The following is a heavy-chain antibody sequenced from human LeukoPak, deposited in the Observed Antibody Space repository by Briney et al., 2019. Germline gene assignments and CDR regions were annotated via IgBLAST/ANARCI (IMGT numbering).Heavy chain of an antibody. CDR2: INAGNGNT. J-gene: IGHJ6*03. Sequence: ASVKVSCKASGYTFTSYAMHWVRQAPGQRLEWMGWINAGNGNTKYSQKFQGRVTITRDTSASTAYMELSSLRSEDTAVYYCARSVGDIVVVVAASYYYYYMDVWGKGTTVTVSS. D-gene: IGHD2-15*01. CDR3: ARSVGDIVVVVAASYYYYYMDV. CDR1: GYTFTSYA. V-gene: IGHV1-3*01.